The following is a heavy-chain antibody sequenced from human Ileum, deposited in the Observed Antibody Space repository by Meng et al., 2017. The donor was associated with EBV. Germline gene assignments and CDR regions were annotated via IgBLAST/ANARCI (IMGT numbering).Heavy chain of an antibody. CDR3: ARKFSVVGSTDGWFDP. V-gene: IGHV4-4*02. CDR1: GESVISKYW. J-gene: IGHJ5*02. D-gene: IGHD2-8*01. CDR2: IYYNTNT. Sequence: QVSGAGLGKPSGTLSLPTDGLGESVISKYWWSWVRQPPVKGLEWIGEIYYNTNTNYTPSLKGRVTMSVDTSQNQFSLPLSSVTAADTAVYFCARKFSVVGSTDGWFDPWGQGTLVTVSS.